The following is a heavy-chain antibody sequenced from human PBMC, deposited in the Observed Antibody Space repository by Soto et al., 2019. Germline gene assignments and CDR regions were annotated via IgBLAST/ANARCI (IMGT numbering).Heavy chain of an antibody. Sequence: PSQTLSLTCAISGDSVSSNSAAWNWIRQSPSRGLEWLGRTYYRSKWYNDYAVSVKSRITINPDTSKNQFSLQLNSVTPEDTAVYYCARGVIVGATKWDYYYDGLDVWARRTTVLVS. D-gene: IGHD1-26*01. CDR1: GDSVSSNSAA. CDR2: TYYRSKWYN. V-gene: IGHV6-1*01. CDR3: ARGVIVGATKWDYYYDGLDV. J-gene: IGHJ6*02.